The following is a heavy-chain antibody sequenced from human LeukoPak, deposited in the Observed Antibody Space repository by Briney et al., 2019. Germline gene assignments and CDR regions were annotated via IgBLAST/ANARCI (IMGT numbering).Heavy chain of an antibody. Sequence: PGGSLRLSCAASGFTFGDYYMSWIRQAPGKGLEWVSYISSSGSTIYHADSVKGRFTISRDNAKNSLYLQMNSLRAEDTAVYYCARGYYDFWSGQYFDYWGQGTLVTVSS. CDR2: ISSSGSTI. CDR3: ARGYYDFWSGQYFDY. J-gene: IGHJ4*02. V-gene: IGHV3-11*01. CDR1: GFTFGDYY. D-gene: IGHD3-3*01.